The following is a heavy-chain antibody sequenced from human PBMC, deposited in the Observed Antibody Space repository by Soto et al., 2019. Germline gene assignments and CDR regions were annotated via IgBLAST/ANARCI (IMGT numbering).Heavy chain of an antibody. CDR3: ARTYHDFWSGYFGYYYYYCMDV. CDR2: ISYDGSNK. D-gene: IGHD3-3*01. J-gene: IGHJ6*02. Sequence: QVQLVESGGGVVQTGRSLRLSCAAAGFTFSSYAMHWVLQAPGKGLEWVAVISYDGSNKYYADSVKGRFTISRDNSKNTMLLQMNSLRAEDLAVYYCARTYHDFWSGYFGYYYYYCMDVWGQGTTVTVSS. CDR1: GFTFSSYA. V-gene: IGHV3-30-3*01.